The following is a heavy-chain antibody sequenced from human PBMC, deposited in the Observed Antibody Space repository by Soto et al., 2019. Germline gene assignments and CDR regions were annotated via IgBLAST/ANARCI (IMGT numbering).Heavy chain of an antibody. J-gene: IGHJ4*02. D-gene: IGHD3-9*01. CDR1: GGSFSGHY. CDR3: ARHSPDFDWLSQFDY. V-gene: IGHV4-34*12. Sequence: SETLSLTCAVYGGSFSGHYWSWIRQPPGKGLEWIGYIIYFGSTNYNPSLKSRVTLSIDTSKNQLSLKLSSVTAADTAVYYCARHSPDFDWLSQFDYWGQGTLVTVSS. CDR2: IIYFGST.